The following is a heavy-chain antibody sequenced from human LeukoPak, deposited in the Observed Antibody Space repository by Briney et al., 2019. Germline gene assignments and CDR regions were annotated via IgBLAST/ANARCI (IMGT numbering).Heavy chain of an antibody. CDR2: ISYDGSNK. Sequence: GVSLRLSCAASGFTFSSYAMHWVRQAPGKGLEWVAVISYDGSNKYYRDTVTGRFTLSRDNSKNTLYLQMNSLRAEDTAVYYCARATSGVVTPADYWGQGTLVTVSS. V-gene: IGHV3-30-3*01. J-gene: IGHJ4*02. CDR1: GFTFSSYA. D-gene: IGHD3-3*01. CDR3: ARATSGVVTPADY.